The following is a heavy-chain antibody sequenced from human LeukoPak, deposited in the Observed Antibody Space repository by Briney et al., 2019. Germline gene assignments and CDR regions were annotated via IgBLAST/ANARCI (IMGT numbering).Heavy chain of an antibody. CDR2: ILSDGTTT. CDR3: ARVVSGGYCSSTTCYADDH. CDR1: GFSLSNYW. D-gene: IGHD2-2*01. J-gene: IGHJ4*02. V-gene: IGHV3-74*01. Sequence: AGGSLRLSCAASGFSLSNYWMHWVRQAPGKGLVWVSRILSDGTTTGYADSVEGRFTISRDTAKNTLYLQMNSLRVDDTAISYCARVVSGGYCSSTTCYADDHWRQGTLVTVSS.